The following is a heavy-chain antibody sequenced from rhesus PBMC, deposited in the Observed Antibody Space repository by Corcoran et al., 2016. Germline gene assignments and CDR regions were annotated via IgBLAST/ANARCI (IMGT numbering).Heavy chain of an antibody. J-gene: IGHJ5-1*01. CDR3: ARDLSGVGFDV. D-gene: IGHD2-39*01. CDR2: FVGNSAST. Sequence: VKLQQWGEGLVKPSETLSLTCAVYGGSLSGYFYWSWIRQAPGKGMEWIVNFVGNSASTNYNPSLKKRVTISKDTSKNQFSLKLRFVTAADTAVYYCARDLSGVGFDVGGPGVLVTVSS. V-gene: IGHV4-73*01. CDR1: GGSLSGYFY.